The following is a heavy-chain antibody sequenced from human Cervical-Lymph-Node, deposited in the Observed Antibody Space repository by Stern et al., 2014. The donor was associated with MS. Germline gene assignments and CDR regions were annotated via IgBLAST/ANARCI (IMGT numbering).Heavy chain of an antibody. D-gene: IGHD6-25*01. J-gene: IGHJ1*01. CDR3: ATAGSQGGASPGHLQH. CDR1: GYSFTNYW. Sequence: EVQLVESGAEVKRPGESLKISCKGSGYSFTNYWIGWVRQMAGKGLEWMGGIYPGDSDPRYSPSFQGQVTISADKSISTAYLQWSSLKASDTAMYYCATAGSQGGASPGHLQHWGRGTLVTVSS. V-gene: IGHV5-51*03. CDR2: IYPGDSDP.